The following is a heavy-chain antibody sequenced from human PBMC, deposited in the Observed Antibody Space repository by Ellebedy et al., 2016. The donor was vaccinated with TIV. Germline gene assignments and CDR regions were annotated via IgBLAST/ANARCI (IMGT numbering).Heavy chain of an antibody. V-gene: IGHV3-21*01. J-gene: IGHJ4*02. CDR2: ISSSSSYI. Sequence: GESLKISXAASGFTFSSYSMNWVRQAPGKGLEWVSSISSSSSYIYYADSVKGRFTISRDNAKNSLYLQMNSLRAEDTAVYYCARMKREQYSYGFDYWGQGTLVTVSS. CDR3: ARMKREQYSYGFDY. CDR1: GFTFSSYS. D-gene: IGHD5-18*01.